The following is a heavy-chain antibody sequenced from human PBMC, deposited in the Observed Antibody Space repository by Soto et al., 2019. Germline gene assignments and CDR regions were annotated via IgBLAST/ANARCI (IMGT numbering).Heavy chain of an antibody. CDR1: GFTFSSYG. CDR3: AKDGLFCSNTSCYAGRYKDV. Sequence: GGSLRLSCAASGFTFSSYGMHWVRQAPGKGLEWVAVISYDGSNKYYADSVKGRFTISRDNSKNTLYLQMNSLRAEDTAVYYCAKDGLFCSNTSCYAGRYKDVWSKGTTVTVSS. J-gene: IGHJ6*03. CDR2: ISYDGSNK. D-gene: IGHD2-2*01. V-gene: IGHV3-30*18.